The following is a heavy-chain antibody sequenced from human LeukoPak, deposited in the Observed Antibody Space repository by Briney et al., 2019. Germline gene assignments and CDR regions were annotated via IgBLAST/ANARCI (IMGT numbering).Heavy chain of an antibody. CDR1: GFTFSSYG. V-gene: IGHV3-30*03. CDR3: ATDQYSSGWSLDY. Sequence: GRSLRLSCAASGFTFSSYGMHWVRQAPDKGLEWVAVISYHGSNKYYADSVKGRFTISRDNSKNTLYLQMNSLSAEDTAVYYCATDQYSSGWSLDYWGQGTLVTVSS. D-gene: IGHD6-19*01. CDR2: ISYHGSNK. J-gene: IGHJ4*02.